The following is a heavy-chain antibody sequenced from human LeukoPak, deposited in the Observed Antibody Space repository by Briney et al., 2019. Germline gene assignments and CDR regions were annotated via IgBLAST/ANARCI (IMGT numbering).Heavy chain of an antibody. CDR1: GFTFSNAW. Sequence: GGSLRLSCAASGFTFSNAWMSWVRQAPGKGLEWVGRIKRKTDGGTTDCAAPVRGKFTIERDESKNRLYLKMNRLKTEDRAAYYCTTYWFGSDSGSYLLGYCGQGTLATVSS. D-gene: IGHD1-26*01. V-gene: IGHV3-15*01. J-gene: IGHJ4*02. CDR2: IKRKTDGGTT. CDR3: TTYWFGSDSGSYLLGY.